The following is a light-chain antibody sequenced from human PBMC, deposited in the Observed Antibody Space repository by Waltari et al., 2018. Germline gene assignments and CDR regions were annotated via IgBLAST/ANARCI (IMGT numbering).Light chain of an antibody. CDR3: QQYYTTPRT. V-gene: IGKV4-1*01. CDR1: QSVLFSSNNKNY. J-gene: IGKJ1*01. Sequence: DIVMTQSPDSLAVSLGERATINCKSSQSVLFSSNNKNYLACYHQKPGQPPKLLIYWASTREPGVPDRFSGSGSGTDFTLTINSLQAEDVAVYYCQQYYTTPRTFGQGTKVEIK. CDR2: WAS.